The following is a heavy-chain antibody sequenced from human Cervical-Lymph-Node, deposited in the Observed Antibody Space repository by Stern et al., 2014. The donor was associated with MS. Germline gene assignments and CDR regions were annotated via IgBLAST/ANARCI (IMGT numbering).Heavy chain of an antibody. V-gene: IGHV5-10-1*03. D-gene: IGHD2-15*01. J-gene: IGHJ3*02. CDR1: GYSFTSYW. CDR3: ARRCSRRIDAFDI. Sequence: EVQLVQSGAEVKKPGESLRISCKGSGYSFTSYWDSWVRQMPGTGLERMGRADLCDSDTNSSQPFLRNVTISSDKSVRNASLQMSSLKASDTAMYYCARRCSRRIDAFDIWGQGTMVTVSS. CDR2: ADLCDSDT.